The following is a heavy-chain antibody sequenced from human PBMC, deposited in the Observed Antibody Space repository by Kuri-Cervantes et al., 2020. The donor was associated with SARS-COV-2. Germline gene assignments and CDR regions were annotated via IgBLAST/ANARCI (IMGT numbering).Heavy chain of an antibody. J-gene: IGHJ4*02. V-gene: IGHV4-38-2*01. CDR2: ICHSGST. CDR3: ARRLKDGPPDY. Sequence: SQTLSLTCAVSGYSISSGYYWGWIRQPPGKGLEWIGSICHSGSTYYNPSLKSRVTISVDTSKNQFSLKLSSVTAADTAVYYCARRLKDGPPDYWGQGTLVTVSS. CDR1: GYSISSGYY.